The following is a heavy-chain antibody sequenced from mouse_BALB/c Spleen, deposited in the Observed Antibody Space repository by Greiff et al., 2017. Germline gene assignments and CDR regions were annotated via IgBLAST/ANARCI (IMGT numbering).Heavy chain of an antibody. CDR3: ARDYRYPWFAY. Sequence: VQLQQSGAELARPGASVKMSCKASGYTFTSYTMHWVKQRPGQGLEWIGYINPSSGYTNYNQKFKDKATLTADKSSSTAYMQLSSLTSEDSAVYDCARDYRYPWFAYWGQGTLVTVSA. V-gene: IGHV1-4*01. CDR1: GYTFTSYT. J-gene: IGHJ3*01. CDR2: INPSSGYT. D-gene: IGHD2-14*01.